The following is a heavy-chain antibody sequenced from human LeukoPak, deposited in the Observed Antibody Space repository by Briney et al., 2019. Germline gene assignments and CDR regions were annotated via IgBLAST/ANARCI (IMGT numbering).Heavy chain of an antibody. D-gene: IGHD3/OR15-3a*01. CDR1: GFTFDDYA. J-gene: IGHJ4*02. CDR2: INWSGDSS. CDR3: ARDKMNDFYDTTGYDY. Sequence: PGGSLRLSCATSGFTFDDYAMSWVRQAPGKGLEWVSGINWSGDSSGYADSAKGRFTISRDNAKRSLFLQMTRLRAEDTALYFCARDKMNDFYDTTGYDYWGQGTLVTVSS. V-gene: IGHV3-20*04.